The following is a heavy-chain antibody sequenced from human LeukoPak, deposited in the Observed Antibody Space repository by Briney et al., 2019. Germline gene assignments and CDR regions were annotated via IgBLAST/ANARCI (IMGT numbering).Heavy chain of an antibody. CDR2: ISYDGSNK. CDR1: GFTFSSYG. Sequence: GGSLRLSCAASGFTFSSYGMHWVRQAPGKGLEWVAVISYDGSNKYYADSVKGRFTISRDNSKNTLYLQMNSLRAEDTAVYYCAKDVDYGSGREAFDYWGQGTLVTVSS. J-gene: IGHJ4*02. V-gene: IGHV3-30*18. CDR3: AKDVDYGSGREAFDY. D-gene: IGHD3-10*01.